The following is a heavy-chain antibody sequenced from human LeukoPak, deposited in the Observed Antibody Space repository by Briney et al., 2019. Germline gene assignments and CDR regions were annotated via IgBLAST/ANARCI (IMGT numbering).Heavy chain of an antibody. CDR1: GYRFNSYW. J-gene: IGHJ4*02. CDR2: IYPAGSAT. Sequence: GESRKTSSRGSGYRFNSYWIGWVRQMPGKGLEWMGIIYPAGSATRSSPSFHGQVTLSVDKSTSTPYLRWRCLKASAPAMSYCASRQGGYNRSGPIWGYWGQGTLVTVSS. CDR3: ASRQGGYNRSGPIWGY. V-gene: IGHV5-51*01. D-gene: IGHD3-22*01.